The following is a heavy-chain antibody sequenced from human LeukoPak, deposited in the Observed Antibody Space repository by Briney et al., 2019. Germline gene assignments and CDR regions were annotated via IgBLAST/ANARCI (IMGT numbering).Heavy chain of an antibody. CDR3: ARHDTGRGVYFDY. CDR2: IYYSGST. Sequence: SQTLSLTCTVSGGSISSGGYYWSWIRQPPGKGLEWIGYIYYSGSTNYNPSLKSRVTISVDTSKNQFSLKLSSVTAADTAVYYCARHDTGRGVYFDYWGQGTLVTVSS. CDR1: GGSISSGGYY. D-gene: IGHD1-14*01. J-gene: IGHJ4*02. V-gene: IGHV4-61*08.